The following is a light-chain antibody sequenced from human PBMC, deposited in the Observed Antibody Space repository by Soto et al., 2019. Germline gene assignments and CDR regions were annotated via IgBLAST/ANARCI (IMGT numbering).Light chain of an antibody. CDR1: QGIKNW. J-gene: IGKJ5*01. CDR3: QQAVILPIT. CDR2: TGS. V-gene: IGKV1-12*01. Sequence: DIQMTQSPSYVSASVGDRVTITCRASQGIKNWLAWYQQKPGKAPNLLIYTGSSLQSGVPSRFSGSGSGTDFTLTILSLQPEDFATYYCQQAVILPITFGLGTRLEIK.